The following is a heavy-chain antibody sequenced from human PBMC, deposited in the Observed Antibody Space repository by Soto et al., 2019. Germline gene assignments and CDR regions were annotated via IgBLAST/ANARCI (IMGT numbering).Heavy chain of an antibody. J-gene: IGHJ4*01. CDR1: GCAVTSYY. CDR3: ARGYCQDSSGYSGARLDY. D-gene: IGHD3-22*01. CDR2: INPSGGST. Sequence: SVKVSCKASGCAVTSYYMHWARQASGQGLEWMGIINPSGGSTSYAQKIQGGVTMTRETSTSTVSMELSSLRSEATGVYYCARGYCQDSSGYSGARLDYGG. V-gene: IGHV1-46*01.